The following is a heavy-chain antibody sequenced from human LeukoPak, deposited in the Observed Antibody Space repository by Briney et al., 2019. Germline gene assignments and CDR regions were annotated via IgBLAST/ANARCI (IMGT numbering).Heavy chain of an antibody. Sequence: GGSLRLSCAASGFTFSSYGMHWVRQAPGKGLEWVAVISYDGSNKYYADSVKGRSTISRDNSKNTLYPQMNSLRAEDTAVYYCAKRGEEMATIRLYYYGMDVWGQGTTVTVSS. CDR2: ISYDGSNK. CDR3: AKRGEEMATIRLYYYGMDV. V-gene: IGHV3-30*18. D-gene: IGHD5-24*01. CDR1: GFTFSSYG. J-gene: IGHJ6*02.